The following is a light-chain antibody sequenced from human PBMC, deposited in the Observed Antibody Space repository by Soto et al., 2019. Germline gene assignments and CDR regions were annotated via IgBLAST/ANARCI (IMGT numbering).Light chain of an antibody. Sequence: EIVMTQSPATLSVSPGERATLSCRASQSVGSDLAWYQQKPGQAPRLLIYGASSRATGIPDRFSGSGSVTDFTLIISRLEPEDFAVYYCQQYGSSFWTFGQGTKVDIK. CDR1: QSVGSD. J-gene: IGKJ1*01. CDR2: GAS. V-gene: IGKV3-20*01. CDR3: QQYGSSFWT.